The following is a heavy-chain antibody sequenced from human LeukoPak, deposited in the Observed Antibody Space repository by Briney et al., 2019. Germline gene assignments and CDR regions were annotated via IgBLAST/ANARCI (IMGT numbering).Heavy chain of an antibody. CDR3: ARASGVGFDY. CDR2: ISSSGSTI. Sequence: PGGSLRLSCAASGFTFSSYAMNWVRQAPGKGLEWVSYISSSGSTIYYADSVKGRFTISRDNAKNSLYLQMNSLRAEDTAVYYCARASGVGFDYWGQGTLVTVSS. CDR1: GFTFSSYA. V-gene: IGHV3-48*03. J-gene: IGHJ4*02. D-gene: IGHD3-10*01.